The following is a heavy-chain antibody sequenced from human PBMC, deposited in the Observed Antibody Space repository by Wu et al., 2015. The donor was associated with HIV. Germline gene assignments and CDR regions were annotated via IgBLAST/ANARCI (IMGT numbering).Heavy chain of an antibody. CDR1: GYTFTSYD. CDR2: MNPNSGNT. CDR3: ARGRVTAMVTGYFDY. V-gene: IGHV1-8*03. Sequence: CKASGYTFTSYDINWVRQATGQGLEWMGWMNPNSGNTGYAQKFQGRVTITRNTSISTAYMELSSLRSEDTAVYYCARGRVTAMVTGYFDYWGQGTLVTVSS. D-gene: IGHD5-18*01. J-gene: IGHJ4*02.